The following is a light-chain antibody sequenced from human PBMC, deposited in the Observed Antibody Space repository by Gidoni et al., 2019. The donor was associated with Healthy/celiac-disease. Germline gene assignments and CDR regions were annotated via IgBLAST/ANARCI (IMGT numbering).Light chain of an antibody. CDR1: QSVSSSY. V-gene: IGKV3-20*01. CDR2: GAS. Sequence: EMVLTQSPGTLSLSPGERATLSCRASQSVSSSYLAWYQQKPGQAPRRLIYGASRRATGIPDRFSGSGSGTDFTLTISRLEPEDFAVYYCQQYGSSPLFTFGPGTKVDIK. J-gene: IGKJ3*01. CDR3: QQYGSSPLFT.